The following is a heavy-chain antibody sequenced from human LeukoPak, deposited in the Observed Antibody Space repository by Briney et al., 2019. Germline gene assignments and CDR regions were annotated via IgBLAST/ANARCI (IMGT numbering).Heavy chain of an antibody. CDR1: GGSFSGYY. J-gene: IGHJ4*02. CDR3: ARASSLYDILTGYYTSFDY. D-gene: IGHD3-9*01. Sequence: PSETLSLTCAVYGGSFSGYYWSWIRQPPGKGLEWIWEINHSGSTNYNPSLKSRVTISVDTSKNQFSLKLSSVTAADTAVYYCARASSLYDILTGYYTSFDYWGQRTLVTVSS. CDR2: INHSGST. V-gene: IGHV4-34*01.